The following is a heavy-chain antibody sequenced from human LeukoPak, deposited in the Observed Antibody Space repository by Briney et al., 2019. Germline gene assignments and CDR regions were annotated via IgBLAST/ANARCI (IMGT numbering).Heavy chain of an antibody. Sequence: GASVKVSCKATGCGLNSYYMHWVRQAPGQGLEWMGIIKPSGGSTSYAQKFQGRVTMTRDVSTSTVHMELSSLTSEDTAVYYCARGGHCTSSSCYFDHWGPGTLVTVSS. CDR2: IKPSGGST. CDR3: ARGGHCTSSSCYFDH. CDR1: GCGLNSYY. V-gene: IGHV1-46*02. D-gene: IGHD6-13*01. J-gene: IGHJ5*02.